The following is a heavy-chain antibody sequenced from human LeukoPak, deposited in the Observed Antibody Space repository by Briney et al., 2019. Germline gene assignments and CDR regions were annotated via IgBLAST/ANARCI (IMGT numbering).Heavy chain of an antibody. CDR2: IMPLFNTA. CDR1: GYTFTGYY. CDR3: ARVDRSHFYLDV. Sequence: GASVKVSCKASGYTFTGYYMHWVRQAPGQGLEWMGGIMPLFNTANYAQQFQGRVTMTTDESTSTAYLELRSLRSEDTAMYYCARVDRSHFYLDVWGKGTTVTVSS. V-gene: IGHV1-69*05. J-gene: IGHJ6*03.